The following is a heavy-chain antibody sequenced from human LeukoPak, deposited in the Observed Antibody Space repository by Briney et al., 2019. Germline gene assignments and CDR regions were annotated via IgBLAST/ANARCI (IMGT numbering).Heavy chain of an antibody. CDR1: GFTFRSYW. J-gene: IGHJ4*02. CDR3: ARDGPRAGRGVIFDD. Sequence: PGGSLRLSCAASGFTFRSYWMNWVRQAPGKGLEWVANIKKDGSEKYYVDSVKGRFTISRDNAKNSLYLQMNSLRAEDTAVYYCARDGPRAGRGVIFDDWGQGTLVTVSS. CDR2: IKKDGSEK. V-gene: IGHV3-7*01. D-gene: IGHD3-10*01.